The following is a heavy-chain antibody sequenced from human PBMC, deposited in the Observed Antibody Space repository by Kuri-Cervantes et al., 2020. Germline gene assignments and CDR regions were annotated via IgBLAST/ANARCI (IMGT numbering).Heavy chain of an antibody. J-gene: IGHJ5*02. V-gene: IGHV1-18*01. D-gene: IGHD6-19*01. Sequence: ASRKVSCKASCYTFTTYGISWARQAPGQGLAWMGWISAYNGNTNYAQKFQGRVTITADESTSTAYMELSSLRSEDTAVYYCARDLAVAGTIWFDPWGQGTLVTVSS. CDR3: ARDLAVAGTIWFDP. CDR1: CYTFTTYG. CDR2: ISAYNGNT.